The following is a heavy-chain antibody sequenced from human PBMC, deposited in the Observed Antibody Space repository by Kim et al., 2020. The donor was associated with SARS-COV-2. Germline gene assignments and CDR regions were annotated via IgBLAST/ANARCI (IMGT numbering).Heavy chain of an antibody. CDR3: ARAGKITMVRGVIISLRRNWFDP. J-gene: IGHJ5*02. CDR2: INHSGST. V-gene: IGHV4-34*01. CDR1: GGSFSGYY. D-gene: IGHD3-10*01. Sequence: SETLSLTCAVYGGSFSGYYWSWIRQPPGKGLEWIGEINHSGSTNYNPSLKSRVTISVDTSKNQFSLKLSSVTAADTAVYYCARAGKITMVRGVIISLRRNWFDPWGQGTLVTVSS.